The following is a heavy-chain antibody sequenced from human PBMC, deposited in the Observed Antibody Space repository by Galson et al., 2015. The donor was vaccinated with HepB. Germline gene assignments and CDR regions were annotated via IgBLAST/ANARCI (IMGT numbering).Heavy chain of an antibody. V-gene: IGHV1-8*01. CDR3: ARGRGATYGSLYFDY. CDR2: MNPVSGNT. CDR1: GYTFTSYD. D-gene: IGHD3-10*01. Sequence: SVKVSCKASGYTFTSYDINWARQATGQGLEWMGWMNPVSGNTGYAQKFQGRVTMTRDTSISTAYMELGSLRSEDTAVYYCARGRGATYGSLYFDYWGQGNLVTVSS. J-gene: IGHJ4*02.